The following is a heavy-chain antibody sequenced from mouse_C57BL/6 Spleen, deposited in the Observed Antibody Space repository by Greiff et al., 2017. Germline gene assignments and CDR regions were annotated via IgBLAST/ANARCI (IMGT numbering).Heavy chain of an antibody. Sequence: VQLKESGPELVKPGASVKMSCKASGYTFTDYNMHWVKQSHGKSLEWIGYINPNNGGTSYNQKFKGKATLTVNKSSSTAYMELRSLTSEDSAVYYCGSLYRGYAMDYWGQGTSVTVSS. CDR3: GSLYRGYAMDY. J-gene: IGHJ4*01. D-gene: IGHD2-12*01. CDR1: GYTFTDYN. V-gene: IGHV1-22*01. CDR2: INPNNGGT.